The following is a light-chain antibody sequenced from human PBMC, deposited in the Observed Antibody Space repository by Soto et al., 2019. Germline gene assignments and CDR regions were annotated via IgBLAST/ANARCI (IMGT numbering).Light chain of an antibody. V-gene: IGKV1-6*01. CDR2: AAS. J-gene: IGKJ4*01. CDR3: LQNNNYPLT. CDR1: QDIRSD. Sequence: AIQMTQSPSSLSASVGDRVTVTCRARQDIRSDVGWYQQKPGQAPKVLMYAASRLHSGVPARFSGSGSGTNFVLTISSLQPEDVATYYCLQNNNYPLTFGGGTKV.